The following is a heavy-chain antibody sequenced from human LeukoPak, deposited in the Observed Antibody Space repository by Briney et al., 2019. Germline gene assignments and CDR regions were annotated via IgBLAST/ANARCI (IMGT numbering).Heavy chain of an antibody. Sequence: GGSLRLSCAASGFTFSSYGMHWVRQAPGKGLEWVAVIWYDGSNKYYADSVKGRFTISRDNSKNTLYLQMNSLRAEDTAVYYCAREASCSGGSCYGMDVWGQGTTVTVSS. J-gene: IGHJ6*02. D-gene: IGHD2-15*01. CDR3: AREASCSGGSCYGMDV. CDR1: GFTFSSYG. CDR2: IWYDGSNK. V-gene: IGHV3-33*01.